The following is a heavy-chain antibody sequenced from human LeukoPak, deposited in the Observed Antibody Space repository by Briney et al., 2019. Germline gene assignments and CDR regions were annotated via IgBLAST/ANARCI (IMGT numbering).Heavy chain of an antibody. CDR2: INHSGST. V-gene: IGHV4-34*01. Sequence: SEALSVTCAVYGGSFSGYFLSGIRQPPGKGLEWIGEINHSGSTNYNPSLKSRLTIPVDTSKNQFSLKLSSVTAADTAVYYCARAVVTFMWDSYYMDVWGKGTTVTVSS. CDR3: ARAVVTFMWDSYYMDV. D-gene: IGHD4-23*01. CDR1: GGSFSGYF. J-gene: IGHJ6*03.